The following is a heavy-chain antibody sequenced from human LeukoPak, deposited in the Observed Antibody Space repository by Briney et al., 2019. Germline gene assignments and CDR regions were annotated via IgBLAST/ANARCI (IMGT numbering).Heavy chain of an antibody. V-gene: IGHV1-69*13. CDR2: IIPIFGTA. Sequence: SVKVSCKASGGTFSSYAISWVRQAPGQGLGWMGGIIPIFGTANYAQKFQGRVTITADESTSTAYMELSSLRSEDTAVYYCARDDAHNNRNAFDIWGQGTMVTVSA. D-gene: IGHD1-14*01. CDR1: GGTFSSYA. CDR3: ARDDAHNNRNAFDI. J-gene: IGHJ3*02.